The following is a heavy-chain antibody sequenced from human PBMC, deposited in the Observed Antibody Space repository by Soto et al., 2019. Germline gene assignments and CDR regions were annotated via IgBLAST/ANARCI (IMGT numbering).Heavy chain of an antibody. V-gene: IGHV4-59*01. J-gene: IGHJ4*02. D-gene: IGHD3-22*01. Sequence: PSETLSLTCSVSGGSLSGYYWSWIRQPPGKGLEYIAYMYHTGNAKYNPSLQSRVTLSVDTSKNQFSLRLASVTAADTAVYYCARDWTSSRYYFDYSLDYWGQGTRVTVSS. CDR3: ARDWTSSRYYFDYSLDY. CDR1: GGSLSGYY. CDR2: MYHTGNA.